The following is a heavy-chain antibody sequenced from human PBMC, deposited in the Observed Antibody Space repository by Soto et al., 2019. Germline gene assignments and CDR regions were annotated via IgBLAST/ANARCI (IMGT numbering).Heavy chain of an antibody. Sequence: GASVKVSCKASGYTFTSYGISWVRQAPGQGLEWMGWINACNGNTKYAQKFQGRVTMTRDTSASTAYMELSSLRSEDTAVYYCARAFVVPAAIARVGYYYMDVWGKGTTVTVSS. V-gene: IGHV1-18*01. CDR2: INACNGNT. CDR1: GYTFTSYG. CDR3: ARAFVVPAAIARVGYYYMDV. J-gene: IGHJ6*03. D-gene: IGHD2-2*01.